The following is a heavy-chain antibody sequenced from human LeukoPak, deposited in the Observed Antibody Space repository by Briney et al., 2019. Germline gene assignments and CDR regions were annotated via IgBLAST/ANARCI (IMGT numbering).Heavy chain of an antibody. D-gene: IGHD1-26*01. CDR2: INPNSGGT. J-gene: IGHJ4*02. Sequence: ASVKVSCKASGYTFTGYYMHWVRQAPGQGLEWMGWINPNSGGTNYAQKFQGRVTMTRDTSTSTAYMELSRLRSDDTAVYYCARTIVGATTGDYWGQGTLVTVSS. V-gene: IGHV1-2*02. CDR3: ARTIVGATTGDY. CDR1: GYTFTGYY.